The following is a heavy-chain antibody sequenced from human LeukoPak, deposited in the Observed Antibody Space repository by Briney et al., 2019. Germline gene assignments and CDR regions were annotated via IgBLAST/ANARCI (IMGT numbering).Heavy chain of an antibody. CDR1: GYTFTSYD. D-gene: IGHD3-10*01. Sequence: ASVKVSCKTSGYTFTSYDINWVRQAPGQGLEWMGWMNPNSGNTRYAQKVQGRITMTRDTSISTAYMELRSLRSDDTAVYYCATFYYGSGSSFDYWGQGTLVTVSS. CDR2: MNPNSGNT. J-gene: IGHJ4*02. V-gene: IGHV1-8*02. CDR3: ATFYYGSGSSFDY.